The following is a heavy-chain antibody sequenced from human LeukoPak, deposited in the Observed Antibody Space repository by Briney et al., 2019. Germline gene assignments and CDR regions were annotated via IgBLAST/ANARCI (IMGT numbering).Heavy chain of an antibody. V-gene: IGHV4-4*02. CDR2: IYHSGST. Sequence: SETLSLPCAVSGCSFSSSNWWSWVRQPPGKGLEWIAEIYHSGSTNYDPALKSRVTISVDKSKNQFSLKLSSVTAADTAVYYCARVRTYYDYVWGSYRPRRFDPWGQGTLVTVSS. J-gene: IGHJ5*02. D-gene: IGHD3-16*02. CDR3: ARVRTYYDYVWGSYRPRRFDP. CDR1: GCSFSSSNW.